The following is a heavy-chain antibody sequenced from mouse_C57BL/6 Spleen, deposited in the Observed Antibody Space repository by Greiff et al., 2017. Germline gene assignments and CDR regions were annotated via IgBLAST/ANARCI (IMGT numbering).Heavy chain of an antibody. CDR2: IDPSDSDT. CDR1: GYTFTSYW. CDR3: ARWVITTVAAYAMDY. D-gene: IGHD1-1*01. J-gene: IGHJ4*01. Sequence: QVQLQQPGAELVKPGASVKLSCKASGYTFTSYWMQWVKQRPGQGLEWIGEIDPSDSDTNYNQKFKGKATLTVDTSSSTAYMQLSSLTSEDSAVYYCARWVITTVAAYAMDYWGQGTSVTVSS. V-gene: IGHV1-50*01.